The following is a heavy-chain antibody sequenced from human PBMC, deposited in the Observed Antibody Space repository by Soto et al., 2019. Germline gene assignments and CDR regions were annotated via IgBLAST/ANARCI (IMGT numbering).Heavy chain of an antibody. CDR1: GFTFSSYA. Sequence: GGSLRLSCAASGFTFSSYAMSWVRQAPGKGLEWVSAISGSGGSTYYADSVKGRFTISRDNSKNTLYLQMNSLRAEDTAVYYCAKDSGYSSSWYVPRYFDYWGQGTLVTVSS. CDR3: AKDSGYSSSWYVPRYFDY. V-gene: IGHV3-23*01. D-gene: IGHD6-13*01. CDR2: ISGSGGST. J-gene: IGHJ4*02.